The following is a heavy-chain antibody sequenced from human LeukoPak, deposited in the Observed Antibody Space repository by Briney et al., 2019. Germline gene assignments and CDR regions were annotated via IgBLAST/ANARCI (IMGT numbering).Heavy chain of an antibody. CDR3: AKDPNPYCYYYYMDV. J-gene: IGHJ6*03. CDR1: GFTFSSYA. Sequence: GESLKISCAASGFTFSSYAMSWVRQAPGKGLEWVSAISGSGGSTYYADSVKGRFTISRDNSKNTLYLQMNSLRAEDTAVYYCAKDPNPYCYYYYMDVWGKGTTVTVSS. V-gene: IGHV3-23*01. D-gene: IGHD1-14*01. CDR2: ISGSGGST.